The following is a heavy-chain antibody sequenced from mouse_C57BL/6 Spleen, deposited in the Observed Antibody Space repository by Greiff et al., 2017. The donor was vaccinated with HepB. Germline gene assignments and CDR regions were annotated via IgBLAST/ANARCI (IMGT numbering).Heavy chain of an antibody. D-gene: IGHD2-10*01. J-gene: IGHJ4*01. Sequence: VKLLESGAELVRPGASVTLSCKASGYTFTDYEMHWVKQTPVHGLEWIGAIDPETGGTAYNQKFKGKAILTADKSSSTAYMELRSLTSEDSAVYYCTRPTIEKDYAMDYWGQGTSVTVSS. CDR2: IDPETGGT. CDR3: TRPTIEKDYAMDY. V-gene: IGHV1-15*01. CDR1: GYTFTDYE.